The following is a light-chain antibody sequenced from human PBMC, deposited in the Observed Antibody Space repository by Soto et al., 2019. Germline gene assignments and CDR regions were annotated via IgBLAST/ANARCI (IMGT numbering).Light chain of an antibody. Sequence: QSALTQPASVSGSPGQSITISCTGTSSDVGGYNYVSWYQQHPGKAPKLMIYDVSNRPSGVSNRFSGSKSGNTASLTISGLQAQDEADYYCGSYTSSSTLVFGTGTKLTLL. CDR1: SSDVGGYNY. J-gene: IGLJ1*01. CDR3: GSYTSSSTLV. V-gene: IGLV2-14*01. CDR2: DVS.